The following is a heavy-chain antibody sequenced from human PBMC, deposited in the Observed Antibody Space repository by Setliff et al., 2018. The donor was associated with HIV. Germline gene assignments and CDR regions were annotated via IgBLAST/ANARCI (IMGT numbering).Heavy chain of an antibody. CDR2: INYSGTT. CDR3: ARVPFTTGLDY. CDR1: GGSFSDYQ. D-gene: IGHD3-3*01. V-gene: IGHV4-34*01. Sequence: SETLSLTCAVHGGSFSDYQWSWVRQSPGKGLEWIGQINYSGTTRYNPSLKSRVTISVDTSKNHFSLKLSSVTAADTAVFYCARVPFTTGLDYWGQGILVTVSS. J-gene: IGHJ4*02.